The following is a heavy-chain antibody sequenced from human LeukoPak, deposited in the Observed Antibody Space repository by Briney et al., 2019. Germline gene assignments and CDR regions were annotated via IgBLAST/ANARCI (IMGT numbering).Heavy chain of an antibody. D-gene: IGHD3-3*01. CDR3: AREGVVKGYFDY. J-gene: IGHJ4*02. CDR1: GGSISSGGYY. Sequence: PSQTLSLTCTVSGGSISSGGYYWSWIRQHPGKGLEWIGYIYYSGSTYYNPSLKSRVTISLDTSKDQFSLKLSSVTAADTAVYYCAREGVVKGYFDYWGQGTLVTVSS. V-gene: IGHV4-31*03. CDR2: IYYSGST.